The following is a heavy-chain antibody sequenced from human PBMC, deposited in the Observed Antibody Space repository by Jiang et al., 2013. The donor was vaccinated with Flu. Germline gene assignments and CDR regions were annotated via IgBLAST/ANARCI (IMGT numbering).Heavy chain of an antibody. CDR3: ARDWGVAYYFDY. CDR2: INPSGGST. Sequence: GAEVKKPGASVKVSCKASGYTFTGYYMHWVRQAPGQGLEWMGIINPSGGSTTYAQNFQGRVTMTRDTSTSTVYMELSSLRSEDTAVYYCARDWGVAYYFDYWGQGTLVTVSS. J-gene: IGHJ4*02. D-gene: IGHD3-16*01. V-gene: IGHV1-46*01. CDR1: GYTFTGYY.